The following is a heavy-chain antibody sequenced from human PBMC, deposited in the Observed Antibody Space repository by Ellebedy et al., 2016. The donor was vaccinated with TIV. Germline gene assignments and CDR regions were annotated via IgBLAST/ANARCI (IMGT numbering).Heavy chain of an antibody. CDR2: ISSSGSST. D-gene: IGHD2-8*01. Sequence: GGSLRLSCAASGFTFSDYYMSWIRQAPGKGLEWVSYISSSGSSTSYADSVKGRFTISRDNAKNSLYLQMNSLRAEDTAVYYCARNARVGFVLMVYAQIRDAFDIWGQGTMVTVSS. CDR3: ARNARVGFVLMVYAQIRDAFDI. V-gene: IGHV3-11*01. J-gene: IGHJ3*02. CDR1: GFTFSDYY.